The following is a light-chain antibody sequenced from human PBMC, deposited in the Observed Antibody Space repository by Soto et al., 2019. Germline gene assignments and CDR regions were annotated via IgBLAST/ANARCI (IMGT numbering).Light chain of an antibody. CDR3: SSYAGSNNYV. J-gene: IGLJ1*01. Sequence: QSALTQPPSASGSPGQSVTISCTGTSSDVGGYNSVSWYQQHPGKAPKLIIYEVSQRPSGVPDRFSGSKSGNTASLTVSGLQAEYEADYYCSSYAGSNNYVFGTGTKLTVL. CDR2: EVS. V-gene: IGLV2-8*01. CDR1: SSDVGGYNS.